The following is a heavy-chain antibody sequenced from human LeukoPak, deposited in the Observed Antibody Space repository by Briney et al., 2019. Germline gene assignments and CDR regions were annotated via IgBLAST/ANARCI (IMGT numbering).Heavy chain of an antibody. J-gene: IGHJ4*02. CDR3: AKGSRGYSYGFAQLDY. CDR2: ISWNSGSI. CDR1: GFTFDDYA. V-gene: IGHV3-9*01. Sequence: PGGSLRLSCAASGFTFDDYAMHWVRQAPGKGLEWVSGISWNSGSIGYADSVKGRFTISRDNAKNSLYLQMNSLRAEDTASYYCAKGSRGYSYGFAQLDYWGQGTLVTVSS. D-gene: IGHD5-18*01.